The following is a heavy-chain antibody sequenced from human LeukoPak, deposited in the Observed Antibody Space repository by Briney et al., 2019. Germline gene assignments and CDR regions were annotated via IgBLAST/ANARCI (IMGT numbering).Heavy chain of an antibody. CDR3: ARDGIASFDI. Sequence: GGSLRLSCAASGFTFSDYYMSWIRQAPGKGLEWVSYISGSSSTIYYADSVKGRFTISRDNAKKSLYLQMNSLRDEDTAVYYCARDGIASFDIWGQGTMVTVSS. D-gene: IGHD1-14*01. CDR1: GFTFSDYY. CDR2: ISGSSSTI. J-gene: IGHJ3*02. V-gene: IGHV3-11*04.